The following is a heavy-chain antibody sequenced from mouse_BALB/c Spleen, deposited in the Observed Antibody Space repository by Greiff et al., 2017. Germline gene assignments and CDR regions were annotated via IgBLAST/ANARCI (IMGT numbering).Heavy chain of an antibody. Sequence: DVQLQESGAELVKPGASVKLSCTASGFNIKDTYMHWVKQRPEQGLEWIGRIDPANGNTKYDPKFQGKATITADTSSNTAYLQLSSLTSEDTAVYYCARSETARATSWFAYWGQGTLVTVSA. CDR1: GFNIKDTY. CDR2: IDPANGNT. D-gene: IGHD3-2*01. J-gene: IGHJ3*01. V-gene: IGHV14-3*02. CDR3: ARSETARATSWFAY.